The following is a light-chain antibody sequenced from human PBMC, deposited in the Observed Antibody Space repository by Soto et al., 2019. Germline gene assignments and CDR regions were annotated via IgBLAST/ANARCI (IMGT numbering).Light chain of an antibody. CDR3: QQSYNFPRT. CDR1: QSIDNY. CDR2: AAS. V-gene: IGKV1-39*01. J-gene: IGKJ1*01. Sequence: DIQMTQSPSSLSASVRDRVTITCRASQSIDNYLNWYQQKPGKAPKLLIYAASSLQSGVPSRFSGSGSGTDFTLTISSLQPEDFATYYCQQSYNFPRTFCKGTKVEIK.